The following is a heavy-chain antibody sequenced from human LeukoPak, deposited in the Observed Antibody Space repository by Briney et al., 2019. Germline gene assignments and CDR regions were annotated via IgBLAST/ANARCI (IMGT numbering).Heavy chain of an antibody. CDR3: AKEAYCVAGCSRWFDP. CDR2: ISDTGGGT. J-gene: IGHJ5*02. D-gene: IGHD2-21*02. CDR1: GVTFSSYA. Sequence: PGGSLRLSCAASGVTFSSYAMNCVRQAPGKGLEWVSAISDTGGGTFYADSVKGRFSISRDNSKNTLYLQMNSLRAEDTAVYYCAKEAYCVAGCSRWFDPWGQGTLVTVSS. V-gene: IGHV3-23*01.